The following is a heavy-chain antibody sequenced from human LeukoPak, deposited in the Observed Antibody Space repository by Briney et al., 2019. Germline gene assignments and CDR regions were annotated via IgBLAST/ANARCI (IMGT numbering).Heavy chain of an antibody. V-gene: IGHV4-39*07. CDR3: ARGIMVHYYDSSGYGPFDY. CDR1: TVSISSISYD. D-gene: IGHD3-22*01. CDR2: IYYTGST. J-gene: IGHJ4*02. Sequence: SENLSLTCTVYTVSISSISYDWGWTRQPPGKGLEWIGSIYYTGSTYYNPSLKSRVTISVDTSENHFSLKLSSVTAADTAVYYCARGIMVHYYDSSGYGPFDYWGQGTLVTVSS.